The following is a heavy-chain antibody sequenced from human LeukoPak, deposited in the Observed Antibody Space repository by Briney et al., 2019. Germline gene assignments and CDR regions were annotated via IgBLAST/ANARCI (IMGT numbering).Heavy chain of an antibody. CDR3: ARVGFDGGSSGYYYGGFDY. D-gene: IGHD3-22*01. J-gene: IGHJ4*02. CDR1: GFTFSSTV. V-gene: IGHV3-23*01. Sequence: GGSLRLSCAASGFTFSSTVMTWVRQAPGKGLEWVSTISPDGKYIYYADSLRGRFTMSRDNSKNTLYLQMNSLRAEDTAVYYCARVGFDGGSSGYYYGGFDYWGQGTLVTVSS. CDR2: ISPDGKYI.